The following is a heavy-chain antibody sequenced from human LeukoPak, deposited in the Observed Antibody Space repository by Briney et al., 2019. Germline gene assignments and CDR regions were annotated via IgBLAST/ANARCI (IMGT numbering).Heavy chain of an antibody. V-gene: IGHV5-51*01. Sequence: GESLKISCKGSGDTFTSYWVGWVRQIPGKGLGWMGLIYPDDSDTRYSPSFHGQVSISADKSITTAYLQWSSLQAPDTGMYYCARPDSSSPDTFDIWGQGTLVIASS. CDR3: ARPDSSSPDTFDI. CDR1: GDTFTSYW. D-gene: IGHD6-13*01. J-gene: IGHJ3*02. CDR2: IYPDDSDT.